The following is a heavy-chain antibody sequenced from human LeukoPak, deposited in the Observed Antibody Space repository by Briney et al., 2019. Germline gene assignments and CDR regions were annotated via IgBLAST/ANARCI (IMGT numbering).Heavy chain of an antibody. D-gene: IGHD1-1*01. CDR3: ARVRSGTTPSDYYFDY. V-gene: IGHV3-48*04. CDR2: ISSSSGTI. CDR1: GVTFSSYS. Sequence: GGSLRLSCAASGVTFSSYSMSWVRQAPGKGLEWVSYISSSSGTIYYADSVKGRFTISRDNAKNSLYLQMNSLRAEDTAVYYCARVRSGTTPSDYYFDYWGQGTLVTVSS. J-gene: IGHJ4*02.